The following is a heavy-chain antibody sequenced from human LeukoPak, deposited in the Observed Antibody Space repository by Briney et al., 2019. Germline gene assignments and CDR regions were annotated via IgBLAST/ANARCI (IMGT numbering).Heavy chain of an antibody. CDR3: ARRMNGIAAAGGNNWFDP. V-gene: IGHV5-51*01. D-gene: IGHD6-13*01. CDR1: GYSFTNYW. Sequence: GESLKISCKGSGYSFTNYWIGWVRQMPGKGLEWMGIIYPGDSDTRYSPSFQGQVTISADKPISTAYLQWSSLKASDTAMYYCARRMNGIAAAGGNNWFDPWGQGTLVTVSS. CDR2: IYPGDSDT. J-gene: IGHJ5*02.